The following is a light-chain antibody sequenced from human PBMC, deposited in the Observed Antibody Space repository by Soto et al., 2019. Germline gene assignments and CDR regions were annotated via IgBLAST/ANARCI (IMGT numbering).Light chain of an antibody. Sequence: EIVLTQSPGTLSLSPGERATLSCRASRSVNNNYLAWYQQKPGQAPRLLIFGASSRATGIPDRFIGSGSGTEFILTISRLEPDDFAIYHCHQHGGSAETFGQGTKVDIK. CDR1: RSVNNNY. CDR2: GAS. CDR3: HQHGGSAET. V-gene: IGKV3-20*01. J-gene: IGKJ1*01.